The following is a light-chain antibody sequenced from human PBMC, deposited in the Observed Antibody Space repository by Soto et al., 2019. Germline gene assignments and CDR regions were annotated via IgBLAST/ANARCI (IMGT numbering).Light chain of an antibody. CDR1: SSNIGSNT. Sequence: QSVLTQPPSASGTPGQRVTISCSGSSSNIGSNTVNWYQQLPGTAPKLLIYNTYQRPLGVPDRFSGSKSGTSASLAISGLQSEDEGDYFCAAWDDSLNGPVFGGGTKLTVL. J-gene: IGLJ3*02. CDR2: NTY. V-gene: IGLV1-44*01. CDR3: AAWDDSLNGPV.